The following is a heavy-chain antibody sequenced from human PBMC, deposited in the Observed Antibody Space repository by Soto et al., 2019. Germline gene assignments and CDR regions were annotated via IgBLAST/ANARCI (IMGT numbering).Heavy chain of an antibody. Sequence: PSETLSLTRTVSGGSISSGGYYWSWIRQHPGKGLGWIGYIYYSGSTYYNPSLKSRVTISVDTSKNQFSLKLSSVTAEDTAVYYCAKDRGYGPDAFDIWGQGTMVTVSS. CDR3: AKDRGYGPDAFDI. J-gene: IGHJ3*02. D-gene: IGHD4-17*01. V-gene: IGHV4-31*03. CDR1: GGSISSGGYY. CDR2: IYYSGST.